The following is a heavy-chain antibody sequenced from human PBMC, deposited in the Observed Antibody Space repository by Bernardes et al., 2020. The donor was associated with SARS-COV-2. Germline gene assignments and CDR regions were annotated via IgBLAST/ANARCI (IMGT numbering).Heavy chain of an antibody. CDR3: ARGAYSLNKSGPRSVFDI. CDR2: INGDGTST. V-gene: IGHV3-74*01. D-gene: IGHD1-26*01. CDR1: GFTFSSYW. J-gene: IGHJ3*02. Sequence: GGSLRLSCAVSGFTFSSYWMHWIRQAPGKGLVWVSRINGDGTSTSYADSVKGRFTISRDNAKNTLNLQMNSLSAEDTAVYYCARGAYSLNKSGPRSVFDIWGQATMVTLSS.